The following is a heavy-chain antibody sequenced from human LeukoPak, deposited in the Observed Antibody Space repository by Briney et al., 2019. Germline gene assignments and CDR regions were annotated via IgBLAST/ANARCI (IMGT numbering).Heavy chain of an antibody. CDR3: ARQGGSYSGNY. D-gene: IGHD1-26*01. CDR1: GYSISSGYY. CDR2: IYHSGST. V-gene: IGHV4-38-2*01. Sequence: SETLSLTCAVSGYSISSGYYWGWIRQPPGKGLEWIGSIYHSGSTYYNPSVKSRVTISVDTSKNQFSLKLSSVTAADTAVYYCARQGGSYSGNYGGQGTLVTVSS. J-gene: IGHJ4*02.